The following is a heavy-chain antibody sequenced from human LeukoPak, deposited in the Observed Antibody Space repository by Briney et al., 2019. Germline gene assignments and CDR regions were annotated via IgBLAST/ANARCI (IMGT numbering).Heavy chain of an antibody. Sequence: SETLSLTCAVYGGPFSGYYWSWIRQPPGKGLEWIGEINHSGSTNYNPSLKSRVTISVDTSKNQFSLKLSSVTAADTAVYYCARGFGIAARPRYFDLWGRGTLVTVSS. CDR3: ARGFGIAARPRYFDL. V-gene: IGHV4-34*01. D-gene: IGHD6-6*01. J-gene: IGHJ2*01. CDR2: INHSGST. CDR1: GGPFSGYY.